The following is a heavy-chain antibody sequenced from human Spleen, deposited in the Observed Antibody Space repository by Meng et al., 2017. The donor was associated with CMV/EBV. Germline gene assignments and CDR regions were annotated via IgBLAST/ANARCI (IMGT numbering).Heavy chain of an antibody. D-gene: IGHD5-18*01. CDR2: ISSSSSYI. CDR3: ARVGRGYSYGEIPDY. CDR1: GFTFSSYS. V-gene: IGHV3-21*01. J-gene: IGHJ4*02. Sequence: GGSLRLSCAASGFTFSSYSMNWVRQAPGKGLEWVSSISSSSSYIYYADSVKGRFTISRDNAKNSLYLQMNSLRAEDTAVYYCARVGRGYSYGEIPDYWGQGTLVTVSS.